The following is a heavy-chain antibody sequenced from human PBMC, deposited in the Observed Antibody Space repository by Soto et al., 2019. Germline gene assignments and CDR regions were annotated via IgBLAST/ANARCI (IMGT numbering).Heavy chain of an antibody. D-gene: IGHD6-13*01. Sequence: GGSLRLSCAASGFTFSSYDMHWVRQATGKGLEWVSAIGTAGDPYYPGSVKGRFTISRENAKNSLYLQMNSLRAGDTAVYFCAKGTLVKPPGTRAFDIWAKGQWSPSPQ. CDR2: IGTAGDP. CDR1: GFTFSSYD. V-gene: IGHV3-13*05. J-gene: IGHJ3*02. CDR3: AKGTLVKPPGTRAFDI.